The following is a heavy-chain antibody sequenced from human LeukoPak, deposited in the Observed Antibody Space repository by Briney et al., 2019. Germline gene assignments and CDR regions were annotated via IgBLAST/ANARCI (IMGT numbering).Heavy chain of an antibody. V-gene: IGHV3-23*01. Sequence: GGSLRLSCAASGFTFSTYAITWVRHAPGKGLEWVSAISTRSTYTYYADSVRGRFTISRDDSKNTLYLQMNSLRVDDTARYYCAPWIVGGFWADYWGQGALVTVSS. J-gene: IGHJ4*02. CDR1: GFTFSTYA. CDR2: ISTRSTYT. CDR3: APWIVGGFWADY. D-gene: IGHD1-26*01.